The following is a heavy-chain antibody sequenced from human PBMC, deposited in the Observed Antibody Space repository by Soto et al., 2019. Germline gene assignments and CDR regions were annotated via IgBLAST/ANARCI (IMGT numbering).Heavy chain of an antibody. J-gene: IGHJ5*02. CDR1: GDSISSGDYY. V-gene: IGHV4-31*03. D-gene: IGHD6-19*01. CDR3: ARDHSNGWYNWFDP. Sequence: SETLSLTCIVSGDSISSGDYYRSWIRQHPGKGLEWIGYIIYSGSTHSNPSLKSRVTLSVDTSKNQFSLKLSSVTAADTAIYYCARDHSNGWYNWFDPWGQGTLVTVSS. CDR2: IIYSGST.